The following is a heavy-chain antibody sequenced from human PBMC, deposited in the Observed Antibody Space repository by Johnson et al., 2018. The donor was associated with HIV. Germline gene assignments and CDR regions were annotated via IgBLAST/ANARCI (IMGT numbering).Heavy chain of an antibody. Sequence: VQLVESGGGVVQPGRSLRLSCAASGFTFTYFGMHWVRQAPGKGLAWVAVIWYDGSNTFYEASVKGRFTISRDHSKNTLYLQINSLRADDTAVYYCARDRWLQLGAFDIWGQGTLVTVSS. CDR1: GFTFTYFG. CDR2: IWYDGSNT. D-gene: IGHD5-24*01. J-gene: IGHJ3*02. V-gene: IGHV3-33*01. CDR3: ARDRWLQLGAFDI.